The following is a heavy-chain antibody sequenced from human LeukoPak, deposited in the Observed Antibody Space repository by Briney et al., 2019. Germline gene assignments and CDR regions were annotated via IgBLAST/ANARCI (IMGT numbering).Heavy chain of an antibody. D-gene: IGHD2-21*02. Sequence: SETLSLTCTVSGGSVSSYYWSWIRQPPGKGLEWIACIYYSGSTKYNPSLKSRVTISLDRSKNQFSLKLRSVTAADTAVYYCARLQVHCGGDCYTRWFDPWGQGTLVTVSS. CDR1: GGSVSSYY. CDR3: ARLQVHCGGDCYTRWFDP. V-gene: IGHV4-59*08. J-gene: IGHJ5*02. CDR2: IYYSGST.